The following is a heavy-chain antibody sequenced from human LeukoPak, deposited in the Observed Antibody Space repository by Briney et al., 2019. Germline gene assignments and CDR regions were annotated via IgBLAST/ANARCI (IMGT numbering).Heavy chain of an antibody. Sequence: GGSPRLSCAVSGFSFSNYGMHWVRQAPGKGLEWVALIWYDGSNKYYADSVKGRFTISRDNSKNTLYLQMNTLRAEDTAVYYCAKASGAATYYYYYMDVWGKGATVTVYS. CDR3: AKASGAATYYYYYMDV. J-gene: IGHJ6*03. CDR2: IWYDGSNK. V-gene: IGHV3-33*06. D-gene: IGHD3-3*01. CDR1: GFSFSNYG.